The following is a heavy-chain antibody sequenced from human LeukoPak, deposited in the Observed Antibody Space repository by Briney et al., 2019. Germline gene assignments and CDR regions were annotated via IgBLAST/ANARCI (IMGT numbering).Heavy chain of an antibody. CDR3: AGAYGGTLKRFDY. D-gene: IGHD4-23*01. Sequence: ASVKVSCKASGYTFTSYYMHWVRQAPGQGLEWMGIINPSGGSTSYAQKFQGRVTMTMDTSTSTVYMELSSLRSEDTAVYYRAGAYGGTLKRFDYWGQGTLVTVSS. J-gene: IGHJ4*02. V-gene: IGHV1-46*01. CDR1: GYTFTSYY. CDR2: INPSGGST.